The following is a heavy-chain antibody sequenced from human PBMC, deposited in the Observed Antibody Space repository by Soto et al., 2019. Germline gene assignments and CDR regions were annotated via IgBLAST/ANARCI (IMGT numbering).Heavy chain of an antibody. CDR1: GYTFTSYG. CDR3: ARSGTLEWLVPLNSGSYYCYFDY. J-gene: IGHJ4*02. V-gene: IGHV1-18*01. CDR2: ISADNGKT. Sequence: QVQLVQSGAEVKKPGASVKVSCKASGYTFTSYGITWVRQAPGQGLERMGWISADNGKTNYAQKLQGRVTMTTDTATSRAYMELRSMRSADTAVYYGARSGTLEWLVPLNSGSYYCYFDYWGQGTLVTVSS. D-gene: IGHD1-26*01.